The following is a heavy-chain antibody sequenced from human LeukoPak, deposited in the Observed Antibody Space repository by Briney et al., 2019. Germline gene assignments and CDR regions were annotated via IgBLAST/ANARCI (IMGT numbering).Heavy chain of an antibody. Sequence: PGGSLRLSCAASGFTFSSYAMSWVRQAPGKGLEWVSTVTASARRTYYADSVQGRFTISRDNSNNTLFLQVNSLRADDTAVYHCAKWGFSDRSGANFHSWGQGTLVTVSS. J-gene: IGHJ4*02. D-gene: IGHD3-22*01. CDR3: AKWGFSDRSGANFHS. V-gene: IGHV3-23*01. CDR2: VTASARRT. CDR1: GFTFSSYA.